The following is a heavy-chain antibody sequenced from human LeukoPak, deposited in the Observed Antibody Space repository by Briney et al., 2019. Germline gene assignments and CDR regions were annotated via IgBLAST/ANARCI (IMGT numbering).Heavy chain of an antibody. CDR2: INHSGST. CDR1: GGSFSGYY. Sequence: PSETLSLTCAVYGGSFSGYYWSWIRQPPGKGLEWIGEINHSGSTNYNPSLKSRVTISVDTSKNQFSPKLSSVTAADTAVYYCARFAFDYGDDAVYYYYGMDVWGQGTTVTVSS. D-gene: IGHD4-17*01. CDR3: ARFAFDYGDDAVYYYYGMDV. V-gene: IGHV4-34*01. J-gene: IGHJ6*02.